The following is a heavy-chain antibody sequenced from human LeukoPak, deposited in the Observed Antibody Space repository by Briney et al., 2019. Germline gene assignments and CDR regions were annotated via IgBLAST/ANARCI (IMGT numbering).Heavy chain of an antibody. CDR3: ARDGRPRDWGVWFGELPQNWFDP. V-gene: IGHV3-23*01. CDR1: GFTFSNYA. Sequence: QAGGSLRLSCAASGFTFSNYAMSWVRQAPGKGLEWVSSISGGGDITYYADSVKGRFTISRDNSKNTLYLQMNSLRAEDTAVYYCARDGRPRDWGVWFGELPQNWFDPWGQGTLVTVSS. D-gene: IGHD3-10*01. CDR2: ISGGGDIT. J-gene: IGHJ5*02.